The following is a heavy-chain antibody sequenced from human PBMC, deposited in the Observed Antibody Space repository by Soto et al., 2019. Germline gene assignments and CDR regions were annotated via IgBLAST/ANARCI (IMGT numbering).Heavy chain of an antibody. Sequence: QVQLVQSGAEVKKPGASVKVSCKASGYTFTSYGISWVRQAPGQGLEWMGWISAYNGNTNYAQKLQGRVTMTTDTSSSTAYLELRSLRADDTAVDYCARGQRHLSGSYIFDYGGQGTLVTVSS. V-gene: IGHV1-18*01. D-gene: IGHD1-26*01. CDR3: ARGQRHLSGSYIFDY. J-gene: IGHJ4*02. CDR1: GYTFTSYG. CDR2: ISAYNGNT.